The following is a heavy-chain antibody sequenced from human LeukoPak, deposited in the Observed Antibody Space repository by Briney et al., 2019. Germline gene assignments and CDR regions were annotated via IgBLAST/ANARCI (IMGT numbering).Heavy chain of an antibody. V-gene: IGHV3-64D*09. CDR3: VKGRMGASHDY. CDR1: GFTFSSFD. D-gene: IGHD2-8*01. J-gene: IGHJ4*02. Sequence: GGALRLSCSASGFTFSSFDMYWVRQAPGKGLEYVSPVSYNGGNTSYADAVKGRFTISRDNSKNTLYLQMSSLRAEDTAVYYCVKGRMGASHDYWGQGTLVTVSS. CDR2: VSYNGGNT.